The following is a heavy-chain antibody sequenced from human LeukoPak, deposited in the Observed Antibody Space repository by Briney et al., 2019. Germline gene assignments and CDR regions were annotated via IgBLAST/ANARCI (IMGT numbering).Heavy chain of an antibody. CDR1: GFTFSSYW. CDR3: ARELPFDY. Sequence: SGGSLRLSCAASGFTFSSYWMHWVRQTPGKGLVWVSRISGDGSSTTYAESVKGRFTISRDNAKNTLYLQMNSPRAEDTAVYYCARELPFDYWGQGTLVTVSS. J-gene: IGHJ4*02. V-gene: IGHV3-74*01. CDR2: ISGDGSST.